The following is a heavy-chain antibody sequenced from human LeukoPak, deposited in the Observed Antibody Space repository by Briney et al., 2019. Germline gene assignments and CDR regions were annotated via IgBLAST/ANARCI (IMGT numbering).Heavy chain of an antibody. CDR1: GGSISSSSYY. CDR2: IYYSGST. Sequence: PSETLSLTCTVSGGSISSSSYYWGWIRQPPGKGLEWIGSIYYSGSTYYNPSLKSRVTISVDTSKNQFSLKLSSVTAADTAVYYCARYRPVRRAFDIWGQGTMVTVSS. CDR3: ARYRPVRRAFDI. J-gene: IGHJ3*02. V-gene: IGHV4-39*07. D-gene: IGHD1-1*01.